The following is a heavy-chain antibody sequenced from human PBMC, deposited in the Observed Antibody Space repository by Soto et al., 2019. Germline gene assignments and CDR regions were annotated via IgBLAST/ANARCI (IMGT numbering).Heavy chain of an antibody. CDR3: ANRGGDYYDY. CDR1: GFSFSNYA. CDR2: ISGSGGNT. V-gene: IGHV3-23*01. J-gene: IGHJ4*02. D-gene: IGHD3-10*01. Sequence: GGSLGLSCAASGFSFSNYAMSWVRQAPGKGLEWVSAISGSGGNTFYADSVKGRFSISRDNSKNTLYLQLNSLRAEDTAVYYCANRGGDYYDYWGQGTLVTVSS.